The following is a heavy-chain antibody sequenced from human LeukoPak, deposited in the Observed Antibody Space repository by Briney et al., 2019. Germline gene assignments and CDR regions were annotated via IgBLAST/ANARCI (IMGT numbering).Heavy chain of an antibody. CDR1: GFTFSSYA. CDR3: ARVAGGYSYGYFDY. Sequence: GRSLRLSCAASGFTFSSYAMHWLRQPPGKGLAGVGVISYDGSNKYYADSVKGRFTISRDNSKNTLYLQMNSLRAEDTAVYYCARVAGGYSYGYFDYWGQGTLVTVSS. J-gene: IGHJ4*02. D-gene: IGHD5-18*01. V-gene: IGHV3-30*01. CDR2: ISYDGSNK.